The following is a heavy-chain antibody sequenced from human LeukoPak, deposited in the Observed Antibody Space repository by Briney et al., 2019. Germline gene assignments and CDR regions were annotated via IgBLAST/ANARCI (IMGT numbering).Heavy chain of an antibody. CDR1: GGSISSYD. D-gene: IGHD6-13*01. CDR3: ARGGYSSQGEPIDY. V-gene: IGHV4-59*01. CDR2: IYYSGST. Sequence: SETLSLTCTVSGGSISSYDWSWIRQPPAKGLEWMGYIYYSGSTNYNPSLKSRVTISVDTSTNQSSLKLNSVTAADTAVYYCARGGYSSQGEPIDYWGQGTLVTVSS. J-gene: IGHJ4*02.